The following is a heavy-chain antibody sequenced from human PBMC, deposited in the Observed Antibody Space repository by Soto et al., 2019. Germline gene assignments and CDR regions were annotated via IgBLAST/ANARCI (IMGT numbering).Heavy chain of an antibody. CDR1: GFTFSNAW. J-gene: IGHJ4*02. CDR2: IKSKTDGGTT. CDR3: TTEPVLLWFGEFDY. D-gene: IGHD3-10*01. Sequence: GGSLRLSCAASGFTFSNAWMNWVRQAPGKGLEWVGRIKSKTDGGTTDYAAPVKGRFTISRDDSKNTLYLQMNSLKTEDTAVYYCTTEPVLLWFGEFDYWGQGTLVTVSS. V-gene: IGHV3-15*07.